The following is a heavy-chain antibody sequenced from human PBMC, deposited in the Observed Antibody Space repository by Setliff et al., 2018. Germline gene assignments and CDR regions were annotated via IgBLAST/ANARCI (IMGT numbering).Heavy chain of an antibody. CDR1: GFTFSDYY. Sequence: LRLSCAASGFTFSDYYMSWIRQAPGKGLEWVSYISGGGSTIHYADSVRGRLTISRDNAKNSLYLQMNSLRAEETAVYYCARLRGAHSSGYPYYFDYWGQGALVTVSS. V-gene: IGHV3-11*04. CDR3: ARLRGAHSSGYPYYFDY. CDR2: ISGGGSTI. D-gene: IGHD3-22*01. J-gene: IGHJ4*02.